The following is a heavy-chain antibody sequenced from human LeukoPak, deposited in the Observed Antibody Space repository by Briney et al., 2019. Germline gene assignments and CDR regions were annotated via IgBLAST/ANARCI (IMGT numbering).Heavy chain of an antibody. CDR1: GYTFTSYG. J-gene: IGHJ4*02. D-gene: IGHD3-9*01. V-gene: IGHV1-18*01. CDR3: ATVLRYFEYGY. CDR2: ISAYNGST. Sequence: ASVKVSCKASGYTFTSYGISWVRQAPGQGLEWMGWISAYNGSTNYAQKLQGRVTMTTDTSTSTAYMELRSLRSDDTAVYYCATVLRYFEYGYWGQGTLVTVSS.